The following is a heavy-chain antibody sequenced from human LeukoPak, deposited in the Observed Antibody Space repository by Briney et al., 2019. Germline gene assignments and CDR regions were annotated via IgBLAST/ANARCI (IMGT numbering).Heavy chain of an antibody. J-gene: IGHJ4*02. CDR3: ARSRSGYYEDY. Sequence: GGSLRLSCAASGFTSSSYEMNWVRQAPGKGLEWVSYISSSGSTIYYADSVKGRFTISRDNAKNSLSLQVNSLSAEGTAVYYCARSRSGYYEDYWGQGTLVTVSS. CDR1: GFTSSSYE. CDR2: ISSSGSTI. D-gene: IGHD3-22*01. V-gene: IGHV3-48*03.